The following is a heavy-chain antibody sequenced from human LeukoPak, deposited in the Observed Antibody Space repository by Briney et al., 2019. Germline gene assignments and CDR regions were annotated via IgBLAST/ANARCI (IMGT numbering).Heavy chain of an antibody. CDR3: ARWGVGWLQFSDAFDI. D-gene: IGHD5-24*01. Sequence: GGSLRLSCAASGLTFSSYAMTWVRQAPGKGLEWVSAISRSGGSTNYADSVKGRFTISRDNSKNTVYLQMNSLGAEDTAVYYCARWGVGWLQFSDAFDIWGQGTMVTVSS. CDR1: GLTFSSYA. J-gene: IGHJ3*02. CDR2: ISRSGGST. V-gene: IGHV3-23*01.